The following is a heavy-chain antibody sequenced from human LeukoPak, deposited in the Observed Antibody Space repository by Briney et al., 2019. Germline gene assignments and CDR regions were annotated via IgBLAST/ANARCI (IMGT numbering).Heavy chain of an antibody. CDR1: GYTFTIHG. J-gene: IGHJ3*02. CDR3: ARDRGKGRYSYGPTDAFDI. V-gene: IGHV1-18*01. D-gene: IGHD5-18*01. CDR2: ISAYNGNT. Sequence: ASVKVSCKASGYTFTIHGISWVRQAPGQGLEWMGWISAYNGNTNYAQKLQGRDAMTTDTSTSTGYMGLRSVRSDDTGVYYCARDRGKGRYSYGPTDAFDIWGQGTMVTVSS.